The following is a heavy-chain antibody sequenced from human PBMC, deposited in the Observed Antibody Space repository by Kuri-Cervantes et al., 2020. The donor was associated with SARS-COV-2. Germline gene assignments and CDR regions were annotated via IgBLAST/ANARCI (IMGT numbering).Heavy chain of an antibody. V-gene: IGHV1-24*01. CDR3: ARDSLVTGFGELMGFDP. Sequence: ASVKVSCKVSGYTLTELSMHWVRQAPGKGLEWMGGFDPEDGETIYAQKFQGRVTMTEDTPTDTAYMDLSSLRSEDTAVYYCARDSLVTGFGELMGFDPWGQGTLVTVSS. CDR1: GYTLTELS. J-gene: IGHJ5*02. CDR2: FDPEDGET. D-gene: IGHD3-10*01.